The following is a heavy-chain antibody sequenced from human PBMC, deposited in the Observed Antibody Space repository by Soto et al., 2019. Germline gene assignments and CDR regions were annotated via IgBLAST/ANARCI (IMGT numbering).Heavy chain of an antibody. J-gene: IGHJ4*02. V-gene: IGHV3-30*18. CDR2: ISYDGSNK. Sequence: GGSLRLSCAASGFTFSSYGMHWVRQAPGKGLEWVAVISYDGSNKYYADSVKGRFTISRDNSKNTLYLQMNSLRAEDTAVYYCAKDRYYYDSSGYYYFDYWGQGTLVTVSS. CDR3: AKDRYYYDSSGYYYFDY. CDR1: GFTFSSYG. D-gene: IGHD3-22*01.